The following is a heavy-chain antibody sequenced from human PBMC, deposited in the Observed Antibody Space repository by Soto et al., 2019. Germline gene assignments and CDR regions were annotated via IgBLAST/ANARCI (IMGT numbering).Heavy chain of an antibody. CDR1: GFTFSSYG. CDR2: ISYDGSNK. V-gene: IGHV3-30*18. D-gene: IGHD6-19*01. J-gene: IGHJ5*02. CDR3: AKDLYSSGWAYNWFDP. Sequence: GGSLRLSCAASGFTFSSYGMHWVRQAPGKGLEWVAVISYDGSNKYYADSVKGRFTISRDNSKNTLYLQMNSLRAEDTAVYYCAKDLYSSGWAYNWFDPWGQGTLVTVSS.